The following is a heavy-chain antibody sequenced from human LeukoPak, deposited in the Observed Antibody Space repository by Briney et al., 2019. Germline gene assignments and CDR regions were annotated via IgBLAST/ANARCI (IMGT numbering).Heavy chain of an antibody. D-gene: IGHD5-24*01. CDR1: GDSVSSNGAA. Sequence: SQTLSLTCAISGDSVSSNGAAWNWIRQSPSRGLEWLGRTYYRSKWYNDYAVSVKSRITINPDTSKNQFSLQLNSVTPEDTAVYYCARDSVEMATTPFGFDPWGQGTLVTVSS. J-gene: IGHJ5*02. CDR3: ARDSVEMATTPFGFDP. V-gene: IGHV6-1*01. CDR2: TYYRSKWYN.